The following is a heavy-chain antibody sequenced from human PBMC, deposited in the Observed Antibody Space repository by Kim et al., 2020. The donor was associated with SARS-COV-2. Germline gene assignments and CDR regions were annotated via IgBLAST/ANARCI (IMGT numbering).Heavy chain of an antibody. CDR3: ARAPRITIFGVVGSFDY. D-gene: IGHD3-3*01. CDR1: GGSISSYY. V-gene: IGHV4-59*13. Sequence: SETLSLTCTVSGGSISSYYWSWIRQPPGKGLEWIGYIYYSGSTNYNPSLKSRVTISVDTSKNQFSRKLSSVTAGDTAVYYCARAPRITIFGVVGSFDYWG. J-gene: IGHJ4*01. CDR2: IYYSGST.